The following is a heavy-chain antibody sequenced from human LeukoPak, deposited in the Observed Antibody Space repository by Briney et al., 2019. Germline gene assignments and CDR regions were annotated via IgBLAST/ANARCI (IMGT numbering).Heavy chain of an antibody. CDR2: INHSGST. CDR3: ARVTVVRPLDY. J-gene: IGHJ4*02. Sequence: SETLSLTCTVSGGSISSSSYYWGWIRQPPGKGLEWIGEINHSGSTNYDPSLKSRVTISVDTSKNQFSLKLSSVTAADTAVYYCARVTVVRPLDYWGQGTLVTVSS. CDR1: GGSISSSSYY. V-gene: IGHV4-39*07. D-gene: IGHD4-23*01.